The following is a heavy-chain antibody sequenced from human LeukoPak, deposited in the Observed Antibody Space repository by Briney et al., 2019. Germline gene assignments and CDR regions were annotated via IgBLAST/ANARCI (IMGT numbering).Heavy chain of an antibody. D-gene: IGHD6-19*01. Sequence: GGSLRLSCAASGFTFSSYAMNWVRQAPGKGLEWASAISGSGGSTNYADSVKGRFTISRDNSKNTLYVQRNSLRAEDTAVYYCAKGKDDSSGWYFFYWGQGTLVTVSS. J-gene: IGHJ4*02. CDR2: ISGSGGST. CDR1: GFTFSSYA. V-gene: IGHV3-23*01. CDR3: AKGKDDSSGWYFFY.